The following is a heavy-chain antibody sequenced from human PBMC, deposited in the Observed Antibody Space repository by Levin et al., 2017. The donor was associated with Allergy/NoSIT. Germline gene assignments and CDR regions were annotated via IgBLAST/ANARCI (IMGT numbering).Heavy chain of an antibody. J-gene: IGHJ6*02. CDR1: GFTFDDYT. CDR2: ISWDGGST. CDR3: AKEQYCSSTSCSSDYNENYYYYGMDV. Sequence: GGSLRLSCAASGFTFDDYTMHWVRQAPGKGLEWVSLISWDGGSTYYADSVKCRFTISRDNSKNSLYLQMNSLRTEDTALYYCAKEQYCSSTSCSSDYNENYYYYGMDVWGQGTTVTVSS. D-gene: IGHD2-2*01. V-gene: IGHV3-43*01.